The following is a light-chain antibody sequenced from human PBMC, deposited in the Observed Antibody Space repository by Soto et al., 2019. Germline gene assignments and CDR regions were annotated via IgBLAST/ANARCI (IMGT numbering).Light chain of an antibody. CDR2: GAS. Sequence: ETVMTQSPVTLSVSPGDTATLSCRASQRVSRHLAWYQQKPGQAPRLLIYGASTRATGIPARFSGSGSGTEFTLTISSLQSEDFAVYYCQQYNNWPPITFGQGTRLEIK. J-gene: IGKJ5*01. CDR1: QRVSRH. V-gene: IGKV3D-15*01. CDR3: QQYNNWPPIT.